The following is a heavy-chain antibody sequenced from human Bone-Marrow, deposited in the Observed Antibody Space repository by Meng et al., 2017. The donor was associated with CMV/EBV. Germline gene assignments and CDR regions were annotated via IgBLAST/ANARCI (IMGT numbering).Heavy chain of an antibody. D-gene: IGHD3-10*01. CDR3: ARDPCGGSHPYYYYGMDV. Sequence: ASVKVSCKASGYTFTGYYMHWVRQAPGQGPEWMGWINPNSGGTNYAQKFQGRVTMTRDTSISTAYMELSRLRSDDTAVYYCARDPCGGSHPYYYYGMDVWGQGTTVTGSS. V-gene: IGHV1-2*02. CDR2: INPNSGGT. CDR1: GYTFTGYY. J-gene: IGHJ6*01.